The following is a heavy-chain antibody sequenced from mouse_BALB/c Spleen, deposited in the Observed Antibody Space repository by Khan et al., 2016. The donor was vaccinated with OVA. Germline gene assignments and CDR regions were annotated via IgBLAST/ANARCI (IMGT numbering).Heavy chain of an antibody. Sequence: VQLQQSGPELDKPGASVKISCKASGYSFTDYNMNWVKQSNGKSLEWIGNIDPYYGDAHYNQKFKGKATLTVDRSSSTAYMQLKSLTSEDSAVXYCTRLGTNYSFDYWDQGTTLTVSS. CDR2: IDPYYGDA. CDR3: TRLGTNYSFDY. D-gene: IGHD2-1*01. J-gene: IGHJ2*01. CDR1: GYSFTDYN. V-gene: IGHV1-39*01.